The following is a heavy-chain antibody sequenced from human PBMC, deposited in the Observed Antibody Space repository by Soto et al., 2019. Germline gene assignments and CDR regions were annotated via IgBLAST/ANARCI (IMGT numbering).Heavy chain of an antibody. CDR2: ISSGSLSI. CDR3: ARGGSSSDNGMDV. CDR1: GFTFIRYT. V-gene: IGHV3-48*02. J-gene: IGHJ6*02. D-gene: IGHD3-16*01. Sequence: GGSLRLSCAASGFTFIRYTMNWISQTPGKGLEWVSYISSGSLSIYYADSVKGRFTVSRDNAKNSLFLQMNSLRDEDTAVYYCARGGSSSDNGMDVWGQGTTVTVSS.